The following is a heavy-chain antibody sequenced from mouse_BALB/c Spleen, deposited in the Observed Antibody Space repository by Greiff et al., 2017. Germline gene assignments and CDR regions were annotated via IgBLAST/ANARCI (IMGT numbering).Heavy chain of an antibody. D-gene: IGHD2-1*01. CDR3: ARPGSPIYYGNYLDY. CDR1: GFDFSRYW. CDR2: INPDSSTI. J-gene: IGHJ2*01. Sequence: EVQRVESGGGLVQPGGSLKLSCAASGFDFSRYWMSWVRQAPGKGLEWIGEINPDSSTINYTPSLKDKFIISRDNAKNTLYLQMSKVRSEDTALYYCARPGSPIYYGNYLDYWGQGTTLTVSS. V-gene: IGHV4-1*02.